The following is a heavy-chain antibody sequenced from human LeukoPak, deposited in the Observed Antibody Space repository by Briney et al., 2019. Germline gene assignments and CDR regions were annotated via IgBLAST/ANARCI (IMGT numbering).Heavy chain of an antibody. Sequence: GGSLRLSCGASGFTFSSYGMHWVRQAPGKGLEWVAVIWYDGSNKYYADSVKGRFTISRDNSKNTLYLQMNSLRAEDTAVYYCARGLERELPTSYYYYGMDVWGQGTTVTVSS. CDR2: IWYDGSNK. V-gene: IGHV3-33*01. CDR1: GFTFSSYG. D-gene: IGHD3-10*01. CDR3: ARGLERELPTSYYYYGMDV. J-gene: IGHJ6*02.